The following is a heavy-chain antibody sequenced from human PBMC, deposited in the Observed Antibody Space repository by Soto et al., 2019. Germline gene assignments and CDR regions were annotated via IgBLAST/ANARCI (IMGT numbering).Heavy chain of an antibody. D-gene: IGHD3-22*01. CDR1: GGSISSGGYY. V-gene: IGHV4-31*03. J-gene: IGHJ4*02. CDR2: IYYSGST. CDR3: ARVPYYYDSSGYYFSSYYFDY. Sequence: SATLSITCTGSGGSISSGGYYWSWIRQHAGKGLEWIGYIYYSGSTYYNPSLKSRVTISVDTSKNQFSLKLSSVTAADTAVYYCARVPYYYDSSGYYFSSYYFDYWGQGTLVTVSS.